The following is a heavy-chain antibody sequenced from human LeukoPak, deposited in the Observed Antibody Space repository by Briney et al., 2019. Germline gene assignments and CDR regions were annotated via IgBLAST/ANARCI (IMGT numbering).Heavy chain of an antibody. J-gene: IGHJ4*02. CDR2: ISSSSSYI. V-gene: IGHV3-21*01. CDR3: ARDPERLRDVDFDY. D-gene: IGHD5-24*01. CDR1: GLTFSSYS. Sequence: GGSLRLSCAASGLTFSSYSMNWVRQAPGKGLEWVSSISSSSSYIYYAGSVKGRFTISRDNAKNSLYLQMNSLRAEDTAVYYCARDPERLRDVDFDYWGQGTLVTVSS.